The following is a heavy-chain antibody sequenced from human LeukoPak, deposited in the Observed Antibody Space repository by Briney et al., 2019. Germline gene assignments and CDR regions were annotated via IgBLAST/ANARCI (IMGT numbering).Heavy chain of an antibody. CDR2: INLDESAK. Sequence: PGGSLRLSCAASGFTFSAHWMSWVRQAPGKGLEWVANINLDESAKRYVNSVKGRFTISRDNAKNSLYLQMNSLRAEDTAVYYSAKYGGNSGMAFDIWGQGTVVTVSS. CDR3: AKYGGNSGMAFDI. V-gene: IGHV3-7*01. D-gene: IGHD4-23*01. J-gene: IGHJ3*02. CDR1: GFTFSAHW.